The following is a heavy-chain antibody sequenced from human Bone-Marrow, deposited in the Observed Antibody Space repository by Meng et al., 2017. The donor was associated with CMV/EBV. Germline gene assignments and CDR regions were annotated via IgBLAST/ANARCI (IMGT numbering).Heavy chain of an antibody. Sequence: SETLSLTCAVSGGSISSSNWWSWVRQPPGKGLEWFVVIYHSGSTNYNPSLKSRVTISVDNSKNQFSLKLSPMTAADTAVYYCARDLRDTATCYYYYYGMDVWGQGTTVTVSS. CDR2: IYHSGST. D-gene: IGHD5-18*01. J-gene: IGHJ6*02. CDR3: ARDLRDTATCYYYYYGMDV. V-gene: IGHV4-4*02. CDR1: GGSISSSNW.